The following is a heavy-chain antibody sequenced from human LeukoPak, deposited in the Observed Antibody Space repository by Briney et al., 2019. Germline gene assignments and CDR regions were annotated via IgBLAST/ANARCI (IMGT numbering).Heavy chain of an antibody. CDR2: INPKSGGT. V-gene: IGHV1-2*02. D-gene: IGHD2-15*01. CDR1: GYTFTAYY. J-gene: IGHJ6*03. Sequence: ASVKVSCKASGYTFTAYYMHWVRQAPGQGLEWMGWINPKSGGTNYPQKFQGRVTMTRDTSISTAYMELSGLISDDTAVYFCARDRERYRNYYYSMDVWGIGTTVTVSS. CDR3: ARDRERYRNYYYSMDV.